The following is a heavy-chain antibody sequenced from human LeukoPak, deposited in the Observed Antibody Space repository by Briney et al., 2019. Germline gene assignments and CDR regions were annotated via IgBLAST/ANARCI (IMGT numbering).Heavy chain of an antibody. CDR3: ASNWGGYYYYGMDV. J-gene: IGHJ6*02. CDR1: GFIFRSSA. V-gene: IGHV3-23*01. D-gene: IGHD7-27*01. Sequence: GGSLRLSCAASGFIFRSSAMSWVRQAPGKGLEWVSGISDSGDSTYYADSVKGRFTISRDNSKNTLYLQMNTLRAEDTDVYYCASNWGGYYYYGMDVWGQGTTVTVSS. CDR2: ISDSGDST.